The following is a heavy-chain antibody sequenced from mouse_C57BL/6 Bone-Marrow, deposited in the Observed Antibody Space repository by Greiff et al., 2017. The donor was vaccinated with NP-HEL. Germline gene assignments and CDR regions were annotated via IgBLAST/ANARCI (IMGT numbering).Heavy chain of an antibody. CDR2: IDPENGDT. CDR3: TTTAQGYYAMDY. Sequence: VQLQQSGAELVRPGASVKLSCTASGFNIKDDYMHWVKQRPEQGLEWIGWIDPENGDTEYASKFQGKATITADPSSNTAYLQLSSLTSEDTAVYYCTTTAQGYYAMDYWGQGTSVTVSS. D-gene: IGHD3-2*02. J-gene: IGHJ4*01. CDR1: GFNIKDDY. V-gene: IGHV14-4*01.